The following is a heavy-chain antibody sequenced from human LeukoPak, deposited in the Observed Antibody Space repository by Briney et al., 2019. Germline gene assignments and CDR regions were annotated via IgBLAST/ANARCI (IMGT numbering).Heavy chain of an antibody. CDR3: ARHLDSSRSPRGRTFDV. V-gene: IGHV4-39*01. CDR2: IFYNGSP. Sequence: SETLSLTCNVSGGSITSGTSYWGWIRQPPGKGLEWIANIFYNGSPYHNPSLKSRVTISVDTSKNLFSLILRSVTATDTAIYYCARHLDSSRSPRGRTFDVWGHGTLVTVSS. CDR1: GGSITSGTSY. D-gene: IGHD4-11*01. J-gene: IGHJ3*01.